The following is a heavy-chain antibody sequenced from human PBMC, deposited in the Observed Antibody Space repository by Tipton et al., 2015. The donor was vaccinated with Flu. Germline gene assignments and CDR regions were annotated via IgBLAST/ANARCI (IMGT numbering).Heavy chain of an antibody. CDR3: ARDVGPQIKVTGGLDV. Sequence: LRLSCTVSGGSIRSSTDFWAWIRQSPGKGLEWIGTIYYTGSTYYNVSLKSRVTISVDTSKNQFSLKLSSVTAADTAVYCCARDVGPQIKVTGGLDVWGQGTTVTVSS. V-gene: IGHV4-39*07. D-gene: IGHD2-21*02. CDR2: IYYTGST. J-gene: IGHJ6*02. CDR1: GGSIRSSTDF.